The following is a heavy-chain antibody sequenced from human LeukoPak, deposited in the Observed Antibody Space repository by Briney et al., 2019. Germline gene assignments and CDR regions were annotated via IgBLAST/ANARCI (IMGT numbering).Heavy chain of an antibody. D-gene: IGHD1-14*01. J-gene: IGHJ4*02. CDR2: SNHSGST. CDR1: GGSLSGYY. V-gene: IGHV4-34*01. Sequence: SETLSLTCAVYGGSLSGYYWSWIRQPPGKGLEWIGESNHSGSTNHNPSLKSRVTISVDKSKNQCSLKLGSVNAADTAVYYCARGRRYSDYWGQGTLVTVSS. CDR3: ARGRRYSDY.